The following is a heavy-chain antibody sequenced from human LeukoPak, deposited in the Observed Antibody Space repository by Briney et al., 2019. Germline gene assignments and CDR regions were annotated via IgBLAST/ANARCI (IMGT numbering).Heavy chain of an antibody. CDR2: INHSGST. CDR1: GGSFSGYY. D-gene: IGHD3-22*01. V-gene: IGHV4-34*01. Sequence: SETLSLTCAVYGGSFSGYYWSWIRQPPGKGLEWIGEINHSGSTNYNPSLKSRVTISVDTSKNQFSLKLSSVTAADTAVYYCARAGYYDSSGYYHSGAFDIWGQGTMVTVSS. J-gene: IGHJ3*02. CDR3: ARAGYYDSSGYYHSGAFDI.